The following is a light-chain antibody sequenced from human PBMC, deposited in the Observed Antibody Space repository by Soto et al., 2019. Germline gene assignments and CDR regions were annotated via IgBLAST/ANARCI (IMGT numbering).Light chain of an antibody. J-gene: IGLJ3*02. V-gene: IGLV2-11*01. CDR3: CSYAGSYTYV. Sequence: QSVLTQPRSVSGSPGQSVTISCTGTSSDVGGYNYVSWYQLHPGKAPKLMIYDVTKRPSGVPDRFSGSKSGNTASLTISGLQAEDEADYYCCSYAGSYTYVFGGGTNLTVL. CDR2: DVT. CDR1: SSDVGGYNY.